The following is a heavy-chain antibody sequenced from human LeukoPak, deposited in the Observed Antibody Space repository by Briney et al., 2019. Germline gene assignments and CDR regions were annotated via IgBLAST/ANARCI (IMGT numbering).Heavy chain of an antibody. Sequence: GGSLRLSCAASGFTFSSYAMSWVRQAPGKGLEWVSAISGSGATTYYADSVKGRFTISRDNSQNTVYLQMSSLRAEDTAVYYCARDLNGAGDFWGQGTMVSVSS. J-gene: IGHJ3*01. CDR1: GFTFSSYA. V-gene: IGHV3-23*01. D-gene: IGHD2-8*01. CDR2: ISGSGATT. CDR3: ARDLNGAGDF.